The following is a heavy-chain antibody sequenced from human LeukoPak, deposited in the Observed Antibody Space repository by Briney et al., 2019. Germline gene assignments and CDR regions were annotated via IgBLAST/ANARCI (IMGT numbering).Heavy chain of an antibody. J-gene: IGHJ5*02. D-gene: IGHD6-13*01. CDR3: ARDGQADTGYSSSWYVIAWFDP. CDR1: GFTFSSYW. V-gene: IGHV3-7*01. CDR2: IKKDGSEK. Sequence: GGSLRLSCAASGFTFSSYWMSWVRQAPGKGLEWVANIKKDGSEKYYVDSVKGRFTISRDNAKKSLYLQMNSLGAEDTAVYYCARDGQADTGYSSSWYVIAWFDPWGQGTLVTVSS.